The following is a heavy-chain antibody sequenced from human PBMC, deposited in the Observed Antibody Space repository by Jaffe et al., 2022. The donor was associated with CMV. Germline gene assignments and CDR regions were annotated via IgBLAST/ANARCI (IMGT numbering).Heavy chain of an antibody. D-gene: IGHD4-17*01. J-gene: IGHJ5*02. CDR2: IIPIFGTA. V-gene: IGHV1-69*01. CDR3: ARVAPSTVTTIHDLNWFDP. Sequence: QVQLVQSGAEVKKPGSSVKVSCKASGGTFSSYAISWVRQAPGQGLEWMGGIIPIFGTANYAQKFQGRVTITADESTSTAYMELSSLRSEDTAVYYCARVAPSTVTTIHDLNWFDPWGQGTLVTVSS. CDR1: GGTFSSYA.